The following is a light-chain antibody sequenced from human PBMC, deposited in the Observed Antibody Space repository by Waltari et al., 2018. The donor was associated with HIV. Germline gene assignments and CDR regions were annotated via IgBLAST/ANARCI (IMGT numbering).Light chain of an antibody. CDR3: SSYTTTGIVV. V-gene: IGLV2-14*01. J-gene: IGLJ2*01. CDR2: EGT. Sequence: SVLAQPPSVSAPPAPSATISRTRPTSDMAYYNYLSWYQHQSVKAPKNLIYEGTNRPSGISSRFSGSKSGNTAFLTISGLQSDDEADYFCSSYTTTGIVVFGGGTKVTVL. CDR1: TSDMAYYNY.